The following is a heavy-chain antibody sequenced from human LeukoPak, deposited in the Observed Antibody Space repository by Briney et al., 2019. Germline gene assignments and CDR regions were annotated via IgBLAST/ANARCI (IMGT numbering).Heavy chain of an antibody. J-gene: IGHJ4*02. Sequence: SETLSLTCAVYGGSFSGYYWSWIRQPPGKGLEWIGEINHSGSTNYNPSLKSRVTISVDTSKNQFSLKLSSVTAADTAVYYCARVSGGHLGWGQGTLVTVTS. CDR2: INHSGST. CDR3: ARVSGGHLG. CDR1: GGSFSGYY. V-gene: IGHV4-34*01. D-gene: IGHD7-27*01.